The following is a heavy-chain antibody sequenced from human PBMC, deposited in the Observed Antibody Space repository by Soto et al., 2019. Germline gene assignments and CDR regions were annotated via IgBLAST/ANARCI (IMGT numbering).Heavy chain of an antibody. CDR3: ARDPVDYGLVDV. CDR2: ISTISSTI. Sequence: GGSLRLSCAASGFTFTSYSMNWVRQAPGKGREWVSYISTISSTIYYADSVKSRFTISRDNAKSSLYMQMNSLRDEDAGVYCCARDPVDYGLVDVWGQGTTVTVSS. CDR1: GFTFTSYS. V-gene: IGHV3-48*02. D-gene: IGHD4-17*01. J-gene: IGHJ6*02.